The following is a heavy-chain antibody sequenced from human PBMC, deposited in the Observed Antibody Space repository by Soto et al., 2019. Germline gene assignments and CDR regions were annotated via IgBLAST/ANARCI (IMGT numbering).Heavy chain of an antibody. CDR1: GYTFTGYY. V-gene: IGHV1-2*02. CDR3: ARRIAAAPGNWFDP. J-gene: IGHJ5*02. D-gene: IGHD6-13*01. CDR2: INPNSGGT. Sequence: ASVKVSCKASGYTFTGYYMHWVRQAPGQGLEWMGWINPNSGGTNYAQKFQGGVTMTRDTSISTAYMELSRLRSDDTAVYYCARRIAAAPGNWFDPWGQGTLVTVSS.